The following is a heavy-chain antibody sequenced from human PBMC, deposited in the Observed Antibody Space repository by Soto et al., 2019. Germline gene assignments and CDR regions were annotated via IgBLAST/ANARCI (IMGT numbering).Heavy chain of an antibody. D-gene: IGHD3-22*01. CDR1: GFTFSSYG. CDR2: IWYDGSNK. V-gene: IGHV3-33*01. CDR3: ARGRDYYDSSGYYLQNYYFDY. J-gene: IGHJ4*02. Sequence: GGSLRLSCAASGFTFSSYGMHWVRQAPGKGLEWVAVIWYDGSNKYYADSVKGRFTISRDNSKNTLYLQMNSLRAEDTAVYYCARGRDYYDSSGYYLQNYYFDYWGQGTLVTVSS.